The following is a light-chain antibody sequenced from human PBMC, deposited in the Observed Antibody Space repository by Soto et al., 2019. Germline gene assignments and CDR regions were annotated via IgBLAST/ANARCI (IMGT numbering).Light chain of an antibody. J-gene: IGKJ4*01. CDR1: LNINTY. CDR2: DAS. V-gene: IGKV3-11*01. Sequence: EIVLTQSPDTLSLSPGESATLSCRASLNINTYLSWYQQKPGQVPRLLMFDASNRATGIPARFSGSGSGTDFTLTISSLEPEDFAVYYCPQRRDWPITFGGGTKVEIK. CDR3: PQRRDWPIT.